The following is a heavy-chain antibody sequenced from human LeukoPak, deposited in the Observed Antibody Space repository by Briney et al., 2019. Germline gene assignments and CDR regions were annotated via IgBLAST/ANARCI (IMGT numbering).Heavy chain of an antibody. CDR2: IKTKTDGETT. D-gene: IGHD3-16*02. Sequence: GGSLRLSCAASGLTFSNAWMSWVRQAPGQGLEWVARIKTKTDGETTDYAAPVKGRFTISRDDSKNTLYLQMNNLKTEDTAVYYCTTDYYDYVWGSYRPDYWGQGTLVTVSS. V-gene: IGHV3-15*01. J-gene: IGHJ4*02. CDR1: GLTFSNAW. CDR3: TTDYYDYVWGSYRPDY.